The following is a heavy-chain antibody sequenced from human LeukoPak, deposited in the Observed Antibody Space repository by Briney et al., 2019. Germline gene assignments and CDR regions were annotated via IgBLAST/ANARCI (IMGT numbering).Heavy chain of an antibody. CDR3: ARDRVLRYFDWSPDAFDI. J-gene: IGHJ3*02. CDR2: INHSGST. D-gene: IGHD3-9*01. CDR1: GGSFSGYY. V-gene: IGHV4-34*01. Sequence: PSETLSLTCAVYGGSFSGYYWSWIRQPPGKGLEWIGEINHSGSTNYNPSLKSRVTISVDTSKNQFSLKLSSVTAADTAVYYCARDRVLRYFDWSPDAFDIWGQGTMVTVSS.